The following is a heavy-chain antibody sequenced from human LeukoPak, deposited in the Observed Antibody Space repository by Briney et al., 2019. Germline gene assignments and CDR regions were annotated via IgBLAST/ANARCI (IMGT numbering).Heavy chain of an antibody. D-gene: IGHD2-21*02. Sequence: PGGSLRLSCSASGFTFSTYAMHWVRQAPGKGLEHVSTINTNGDDTYYADSVKGRFTISRDNAKNSLYLQMNSLRAEDTAVYYCARDRGVTLFYYGMDVWGQGTTVTVSS. CDR2: INTNGDDT. CDR3: ARDRGVTLFYYGMDV. CDR1: GFTFSTYA. J-gene: IGHJ6*02. V-gene: IGHV3-64*04.